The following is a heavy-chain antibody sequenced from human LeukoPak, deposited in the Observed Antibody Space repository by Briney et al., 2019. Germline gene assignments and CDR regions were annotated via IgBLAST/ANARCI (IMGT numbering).Heavy chain of an antibody. Sequence: GSLRLSCAASGFIFNNYGLIWVRQAPGKGLEWVSAISNDGGGTQYADFVEGRFTISRDNSKNTLFLQMSSLRAEDTALYYCAKDATPGNSIWDHFESWGQGTLVTVSS. J-gene: IGHJ4*02. CDR1: GFIFNNYG. V-gene: IGHV3-23*01. D-gene: IGHD1-7*01. CDR2: ISNDGGGT. CDR3: AKDATPGNSIWDHFES.